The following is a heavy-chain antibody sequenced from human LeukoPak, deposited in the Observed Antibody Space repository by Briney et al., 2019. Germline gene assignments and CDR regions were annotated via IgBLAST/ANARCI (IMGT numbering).Heavy chain of an antibody. CDR3: ARVNPISDCSSTSCPTDSGYFQH. J-gene: IGHJ1*01. D-gene: IGHD2-2*01. Sequence: SETLSLTCTVSGGSISSGSYYWSWIRQPAGKGLEWIGRIYTSRSTNYNPSLKSRVTISVDTSKNQFSLKLSSVTAADTAVYYCARVNPISDCSSTSCPTDSGYFQHWGQGTLVTVSS. CDR2: IYTSRST. CDR1: GGSISSGSYY. V-gene: IGHV4-61*02.